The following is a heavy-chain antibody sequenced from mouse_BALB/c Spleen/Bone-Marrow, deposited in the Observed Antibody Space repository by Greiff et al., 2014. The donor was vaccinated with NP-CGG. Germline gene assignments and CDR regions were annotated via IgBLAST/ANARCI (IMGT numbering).Heavy chain of an antibody. CDR1: GSSLTSYG. V-gene: IGHV2-9*02. J-gene: IGHJ4*01. Sequence: VNLVESGPGLVAPSQSLSITCTVSGSSLTSYGVHWVRQPPGKGLEWLGVIWADGSTNYNSALMSRLSISKDNSKSQVFLKMNSLQTDDTAMYYCSRITTATGAMDYWGQGTSVTVSS. CDR2: IWADGST. D-gene: IGHD1-2*01. CDR3: SRITTATGAMDY.